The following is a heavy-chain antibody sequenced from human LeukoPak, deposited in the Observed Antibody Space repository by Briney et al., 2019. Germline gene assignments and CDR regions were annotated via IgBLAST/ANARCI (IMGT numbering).Heavy chain of an antibody. CDR3: ARGYYDILTGLIYYFDY. J-gene: IGHJ4*02. V-gene: IGHV4-59*01. D-gene: IGHD3-9*01. CDR2: IYYSGST. Sequence: SETLSLTCTVSGGSIRSYYWSWIRQPPGKGLEWIGYIYYSGSTNYNPSLKSRVTISVDTSKNQFSLKLSSVTAADTAVYYCARGYYDILTGLIYYFDYWGQGTLVTVSS. CDR1: GGSIRSYY.